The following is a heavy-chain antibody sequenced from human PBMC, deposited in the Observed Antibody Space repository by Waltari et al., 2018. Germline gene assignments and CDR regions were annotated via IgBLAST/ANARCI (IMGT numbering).Heavy chain of an antibody. J-gene: IGHJ6*03. D-gene: IGHD3-3*01. V-gene: IGHV1-24*01. CDR3: ARLEDYYMDV. CDR1: GYTLTELS. CDR2: FDPEDGET. Sequence: QVQLVQSGAEVKKPGASVKVSCKVSGYTLTELSMHWVRQAPGKGLEWMGGFDPEDGETIYAQKFQGRVTMTRNTSISTAYMELSSLRSEDTAVYYCARLEDYYMDVWGKGTTVTVSS.